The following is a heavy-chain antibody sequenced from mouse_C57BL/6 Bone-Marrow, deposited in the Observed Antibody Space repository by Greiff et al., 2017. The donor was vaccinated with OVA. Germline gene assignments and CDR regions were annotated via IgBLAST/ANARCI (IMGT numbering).Heavy chain of an antibody. CDR1: GYTFTSYW. J-gene: IGHJ4*01. V-gene: IGHV1-52*01. D-gene: IGHD1-1*01. CDR3: AREGRSYDALLSMDY. Sequence: VQLQQPGAELVRPGSSVKLSCKASGYTFTSYWMHWVKQRPIQGLEWIGNIDPSDSETPSNQKFKDKATLTVAKSSSTAYMQLSSLTSEDSAVYYCAREGRSYDALLSMDYWGQGTSVTVSS. CDR2: IDPSDSET.